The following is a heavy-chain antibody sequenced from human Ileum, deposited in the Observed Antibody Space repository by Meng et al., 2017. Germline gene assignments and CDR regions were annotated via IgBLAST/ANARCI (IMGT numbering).Heavy chain of an antibody. CDR2: IYESGTT. J-gene: IGHJ4*02. D-gene: IGHD1-14*01. V-gene: IGHV4-4*02. CDR1: CDSIRNGNW. Sequence: QVQLQESGPGLVKPSETLSLSCAVSCDSIRNGNWWSWVRQPPGKGLEWIGEIYESGTTNYNPSLKSRVTISVDKSKNEFSLKLSSVTAADTALYYCARVSYNKGSPKFDSWGQGTLVTVSS. CDR3: ARVSYNKGSPKFDS.